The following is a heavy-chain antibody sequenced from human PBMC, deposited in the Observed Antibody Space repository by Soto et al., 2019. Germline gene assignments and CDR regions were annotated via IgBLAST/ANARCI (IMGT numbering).Heavy chain of an antibody. J-gene: IGHJ6*02. Sequence: QVQLQQWGAGLLKPSETLSLTCAVYGGSFSGYYWSWIRQPPGKGLEWIGEINHSGSTNYNPSLKSRVTISVDTSKNQFSLKLSSVTAADTAVYYCARGRGYSGYFVYYYYGMDVWGQGTTVTVSS. V-gene: IGHV4-34*01. CDR2: INHSGST. CDR3: ARGRGYSGYFVYYYYGMDV. CDR1: GGSFSGYY. D-gene: IGHD5-12*01.